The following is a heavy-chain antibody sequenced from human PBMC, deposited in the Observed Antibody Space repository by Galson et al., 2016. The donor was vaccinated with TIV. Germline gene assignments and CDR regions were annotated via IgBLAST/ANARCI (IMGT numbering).Heavy chain of an antibody. V-gene: IGHV3-7*01. D-gene: IGHD6-19*01. J-gene: IGHJ4*02. Sequence: SLRLSCAASSFTFRNYWMSWVRQAPGKGLEWVANIEPDGDERHYVDSVRGRFTISRDNAKNSLFLEMNHLRAEDTAVCYCARGTTLTEVADIFEYWGQGALVTVSS. CDR3: ARGTTLTEVADIFEY. CDR2: IEPDGDER. CDR1: SFTFRNYW.